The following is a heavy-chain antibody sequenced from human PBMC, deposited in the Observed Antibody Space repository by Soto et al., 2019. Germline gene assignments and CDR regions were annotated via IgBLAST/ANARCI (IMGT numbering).Heavy chain of an antibody. CDR3: ARDTGTTRTRTDYYYYYGMDV. CDR2: IIPIFGTA. CDR1: GGTFSSYA. V-gene: IGHV1-69*13. D-gene: IGHD1-1*01. Sequence: GASVKVSCKASGGTFSSYAISWVRQAPGQGLEWKGGIIPIFGTANYAQKFQGRVTITADESTSTAYMELSSLRSEDTAVYYCARDTGTTRTRTDYYYYYGMDVWGQGTTVTVSS. J-gene: IGHJ6*02.